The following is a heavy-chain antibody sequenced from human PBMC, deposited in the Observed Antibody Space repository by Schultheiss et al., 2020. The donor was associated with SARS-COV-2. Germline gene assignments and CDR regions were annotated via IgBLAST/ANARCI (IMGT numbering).Heavy chain of an antibody. Sequence: GGSLRLSCAASGFTFSSYEMNWVRQAPGKGLEWVSYISSSGSTIYYADSVKGRFTISRDNAKNSLYLQMNSLRAEDTAVYYCARVELATRTIPWFFDVWGRGIPVTVSS. CDR1: GFTFSSYE. J-gene: IGHJ2*01. CDR2: ISSSGSTI. CDR3: ARVELATRTIPWFFDV. D-gene: IGHD5-24*01. V-gene: IGHV3-48*03.